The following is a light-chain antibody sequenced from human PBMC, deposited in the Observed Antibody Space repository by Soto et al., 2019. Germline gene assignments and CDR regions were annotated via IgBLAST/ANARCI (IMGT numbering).Light chain of an antibody. CDR1: QGISNY. CDR2: AAS. Sequence: DIQMTQSPSSLSASVGDRVTITCRASQGISNYLAWYQQKPGKVPKLLIYAASTLQSGVPSRFSGSGSGTDFTLNISSLQPEDVATYYCQKYNSALLFTFGPGTKVDIK. V-gene: IGKV1-27*01. J-gene: IGKJ3*01. CDR3: QKYNSALLFT.